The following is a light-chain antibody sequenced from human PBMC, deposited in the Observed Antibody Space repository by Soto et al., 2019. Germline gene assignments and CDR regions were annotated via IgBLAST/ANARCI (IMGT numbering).Light chain of an antibody. J-gene: IGKJ1*01. V-gene: IGKV1-9*01. CDR1: QGIASY. CDR3: QQSYSHPWT. CDR2: AAS. Sequence: IQLTQSPSSLSASVGDRVTITCRASQGIASYVAWYQQKPGKAPKLLVYAASTLQSGVPSRFSGSGSGTDFTLTISSLLPEDFATYFCQQSYSHPWTFGQGTTV.